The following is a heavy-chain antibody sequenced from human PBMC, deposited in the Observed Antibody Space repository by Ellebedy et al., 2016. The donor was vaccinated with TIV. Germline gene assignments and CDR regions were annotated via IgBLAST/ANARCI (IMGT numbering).Heavy chain of an antibody. CDR2: IYYSGST. Sequence: SETLSLXXTVSGGSISSSSYYWGWIRQPPGKGLEWIGSIYYSGSTYFNPSLKSRVTISVDTSKNQFSLKLSSVTAADTAVYYCASRDTGYPVPGYWGQGTLVTVSS. V-gene: IGHV4-39*01. J-gene: IGHJ4*02. CDR3: ASRDTGYPVPGY. CDR1: GGSISSSSYY. D-gene: IGHD5-18*01.